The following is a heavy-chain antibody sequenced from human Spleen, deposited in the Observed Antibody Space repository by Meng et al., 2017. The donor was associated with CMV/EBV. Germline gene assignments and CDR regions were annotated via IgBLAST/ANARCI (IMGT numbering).Heavy chain of an antibody. D-gene: IGHD3-10*01. CDR3: ARDSLVRGRSTYYYGMDV. J-gene: IGHJ6*02. V-gene: IGHV4-61*01. CDR2: IYYSGST. CDR1: GGSVSSGSYY. Sequence: GSLRLSCTVSGGSVSSGSYYWSWIRQPPGKGLEWIGNIYYSGSTSYNPSLKSRVTISIDTSKNQFSLKLSSVTAADTAMYYCARDSLVRGRSTYYYGMDVWGQGTTVTVSS.